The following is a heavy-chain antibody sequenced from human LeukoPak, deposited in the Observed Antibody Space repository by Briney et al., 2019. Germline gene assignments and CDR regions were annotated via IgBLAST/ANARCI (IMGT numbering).Heavy chain of an antibody. D-gene: IGHD6-13*01. CDR3: AKEAAAID. CDR2: ISYDGSNK. Sequence: GRSLRLSCAASGFTFSSYGMHWVRQAPGKGLEWVAVISYDGSNKYYADSVKGRFTISRDNSKNTLYLQMNSLRAEDTAVYYCAKEAAAIDWGQGTLVTVSS. J-gene: IGHJ4*02. CDR1: GFTFSSYG. V-gene: IGHV3-30*18.